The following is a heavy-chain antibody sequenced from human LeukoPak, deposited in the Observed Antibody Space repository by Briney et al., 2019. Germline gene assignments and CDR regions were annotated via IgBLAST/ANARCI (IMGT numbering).Heavy chain of an antibody. J-gene: IGHJ3*02. CDR3: VKDVFRWAFDI. CDR1: GFTFSTYW. CDR2: IGGGASDT. V-gene: IGHV3-23*01. Sequence: GGSLRLSCAASGFTFSTYWMNWVRQAPGKGLEWVSAIGGGASDTKYAESVEGRFTISRDISKNTLFLQMNSLRDEDTAVYSCVKDVFRWAFDIWGQGTMVTVSS. D-gene: IGHD4-23*01.